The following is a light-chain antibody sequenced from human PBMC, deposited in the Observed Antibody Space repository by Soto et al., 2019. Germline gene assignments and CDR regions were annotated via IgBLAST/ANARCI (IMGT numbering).Light chain of an antibody. CDR3: QQSDNWPYT. J-gene: IGKJ2*01. Sequence: EIVMTQSPATLSVSPGERATLSCRASQSVSNNLDWYQHKPGQAPRLLFYGASTRATGTPARFSGSGSGTEFPLTISSLQSEDFAVYYCQQSDNWPYTFGQGTKLEIK. CDR2: GAS. V-gene: IGKV3-15*01. CDR1: QSVSNN.